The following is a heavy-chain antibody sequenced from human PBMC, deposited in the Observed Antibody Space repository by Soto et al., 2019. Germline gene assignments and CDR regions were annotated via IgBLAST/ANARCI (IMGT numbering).Heavy chain of an antibody. CDR2: IRFDGSNE. Sequence: AGGSLRLSCAVPGGIFHGYGMHWVRQAPGKGLEWVAIIRFDGSNEEYADSVKGRFTISRDNSKNTLYLQMNTLGAEDTAVYYCARDGIGGTVFRGYLEYSGRGTVVTVSS. V-gene: IGHV3-33*01. J-gene: IGHJ4*02. CDR3: ARDGIGGTVFRGYLEY. CDR1: GGIFHGYG. D-gene: IGHD1-7*01.